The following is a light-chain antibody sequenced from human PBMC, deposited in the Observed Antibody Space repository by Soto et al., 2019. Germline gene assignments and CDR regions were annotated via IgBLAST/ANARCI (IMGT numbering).Light chain of an antibody. CDR1: ETIEVW. CDR2: GAS. J-gene: IGKJ4*02. Sequence: DIPRTQSPSTLSASVGDRVSITCRANETIEVWLAWYQQKAGQAPKLLSYGASILEGGVPSSFSGDGSGSEVIFTITSLQPYDFANYYCQQYKPFPRTFGRGTRVEVK. CDR3: QQYKPFPRT. V-gene: IGKV1-5*01.